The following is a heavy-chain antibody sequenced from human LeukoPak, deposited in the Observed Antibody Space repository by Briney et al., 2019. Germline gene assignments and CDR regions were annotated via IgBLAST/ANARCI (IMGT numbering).Heavy chain of an antibody. Sequence: GRSLRLSCAASGFTFSSYAMHWVRQAPGKGLEWVAVISYDGSNKYYADSVKGRFTISRDNSKNTLYLQMNGLRAEDTAVYYCAEGGRERWLQLMAGNYWGQGTLVTVSS. J-gene: IGHJ4*02. CDR3: AEGGRERWLQLMAGNY. D-gene: IGHD5-24*01. CDR2: ISYDGSNK. CDR1: GFTFSSYA. V-gene: IGHV3-30-3*02.